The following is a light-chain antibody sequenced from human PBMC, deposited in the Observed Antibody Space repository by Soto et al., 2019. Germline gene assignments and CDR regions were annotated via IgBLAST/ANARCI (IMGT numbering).Light chain of an antibody. CDR1: QSVSSN. J-gene: IGKJ4*01. Sequence: EIVMTQSPATLSASPGERATLSCRASQSVSSNLAWYQQKPGQAPRLLIYGASTRATGIPARFSGSRSGTEFTLTISSLQSEDFAVYYCQQYNNWPALTFGGGTKVEIK. CDR3: QQYNNWPALT. CDR2: GAS. V-gene: IGKV3-15*01.